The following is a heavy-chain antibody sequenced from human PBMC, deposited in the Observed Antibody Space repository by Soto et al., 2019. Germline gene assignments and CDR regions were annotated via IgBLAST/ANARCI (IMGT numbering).Heavy chain of an antibody. Sequence: PSETPSLTCPVAVGAITGYYWRWILQSPGKGLEWIGCSYYTGATNYNPSLKSRVTISVGTSKNQVSLTLSSATAADTAVYYCARERTPRSGFDYSGQGTQVTVSS. CDR1: VGAITGYY. D-gene: IGHD1-26*01. CDR2: SYYTGAT. J-gene: IGHJ4*02. CDR3: ARERTPRSGFDY. V-gene: IGHV4-59*01.